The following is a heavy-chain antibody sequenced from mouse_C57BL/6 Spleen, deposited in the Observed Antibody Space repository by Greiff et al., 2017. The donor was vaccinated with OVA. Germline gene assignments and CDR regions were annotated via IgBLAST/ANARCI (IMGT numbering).Heavy chain of an antibody. V-gene: IGHV6-6*01. Sequence: EVQLQESGGGLVQPGGSMKLSCAASGFTFSDAWMDWVRQSPEKGLEWVAEIRNKANNHATYYAESVKGRFTISRDDSKSSVYLQMNSLRAEDTGIYYCTRASYVDYFDYWGQGTTLTVSS. CDR2: IRNKANNHAT. J-gene: IGHJ2*01. D-gene: IGHD1-1*01. CDR3: TRASYVDYFDY. CDR1: GFTFSDAW.